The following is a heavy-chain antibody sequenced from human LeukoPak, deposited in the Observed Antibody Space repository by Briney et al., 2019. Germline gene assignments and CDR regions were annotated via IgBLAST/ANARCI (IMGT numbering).Heavy chain of an antibody. J-gene: IGHJ4*02. CDR3: ARERRIKLTYYFDY. CDR2: IIPIFGTA. V-gene: IGHV1-69*13. D-gene: IGHD2-15*01. CDR1: GYTFTSYA. Sequence: SVKVSCKASGYTFTSYAIHWVRQAPGQGLEWMGGIIPIFGTANYAQKFQGRVTITADESTSTAYMELSSLRSEDTAVYYCARERRIKLTYYFDYWGQGTLVTVSS.